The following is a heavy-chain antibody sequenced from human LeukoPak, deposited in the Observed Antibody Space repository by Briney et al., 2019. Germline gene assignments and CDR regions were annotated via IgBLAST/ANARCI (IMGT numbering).Heavy chain of an antibody. J-gene: IGHJ4*02. CDR1: GFTFSSYA. Sequence: PGGSLRLSCAASGFTFSSYAMSWVRQAPGKGLEWVAVISYDGSNKYYADSVKGRFTISRDNSKNTLYLQMNSLRAEATAVYYCARGRANSGYDYEPDYWGQGTLVTVSS. V-gene: IGHV3-30*04. CDR2: ISYDGSNK. CDR3: ARGRANSGYDYEPDY. D-gene: IGHD5-12*01.